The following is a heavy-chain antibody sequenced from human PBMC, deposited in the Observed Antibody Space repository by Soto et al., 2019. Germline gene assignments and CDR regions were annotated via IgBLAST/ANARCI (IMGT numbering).Heavy chain of an antibody. CDR3: AREPVDYYGSGSYRYFDY. V-gene: IGHV6-1*01. CDR1: GDSVSSNSAA. D-gene: IGHD3-10*01. J-gene: IGHJ4*02. CDR2: TYYRSKWYN. Sequence: SQTLSLTCAISGDSVSSNSAAWNWIRQSPSRGLEWLGRTYYRSKWYNDYAVSVKSRITINPDTSKNQFSLQLNSVTPEDTAVYYCAREPVDYYGSGSYRYFDYWGQGTLVTVSS.